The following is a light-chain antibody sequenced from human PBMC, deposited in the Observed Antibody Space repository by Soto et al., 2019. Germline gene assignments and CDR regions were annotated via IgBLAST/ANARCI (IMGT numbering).Light chain of an antibody. CDR3: QQHGSSPT. CDR1: QSVSSSY. Sequence: EIVLTQSPGTLSLSPGERATLSCRASQSVSSSYLAWYQQKPSQAPRLLIYGASSRATGIPDRFSGSGSGTDFTLTISRLEPEDFAVYYCQQHGSSPTFGQGTKVEIK. V-gene: IGKV3-20*01. J-gene: IGKJ1*01. CDR2: GAS.